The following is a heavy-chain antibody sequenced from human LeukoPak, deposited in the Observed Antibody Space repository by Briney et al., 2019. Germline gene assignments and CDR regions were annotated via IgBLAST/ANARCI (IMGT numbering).Heavy chain of an antibody. D-gene: IGHD6-13*01. V-gene: IGHV3-23*01. CDR1: GFTFSSYA. J-gene: IGHJ4*02. CDR3: AKDPRDSSSWYFDY. CDR2: ISGSGDRT. Sequence: PGGSLRLYCAASGFTFSSYAMNWVRQAPGKGLGWVSGISGSGDRTYYADSVKGRFTISRDNSKNTLYLEMNSLRAEDTAVYHCAKDPRDSSSWYFDYWGQGTLVTVSS.